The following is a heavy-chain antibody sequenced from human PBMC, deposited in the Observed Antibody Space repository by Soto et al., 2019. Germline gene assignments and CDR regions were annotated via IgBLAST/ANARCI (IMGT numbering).Heavy chain of an antibody. D-gene: IGHD3-3*01. CDR1: GYTFTSYG. V-gene: IGHV1-18*01. J-gene: IGHJ5*02. CDR2: ISAYNGNT. Sequence: GASVKVSCKASGYTFTSYGISWVRQAPGQGLEWMGWISAYNGNTNYAQKLQGRVTMTTDTSTSTAYMELRSLRSDDTAVYYCARGGDFWSGYYGGDWFDPWGQGTLVTISS. CDR3: ARGGDFWSGYYGGDWFDP.